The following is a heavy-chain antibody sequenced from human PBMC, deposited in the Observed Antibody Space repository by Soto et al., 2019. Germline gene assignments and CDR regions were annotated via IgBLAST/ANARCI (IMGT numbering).Heavy chain of an antibody. CDR2: IIPIFGTA. CDR1: GGTFSSYA. D-gene: IGHD6-19*01. J-gene: IGHJ4*02. V-gene: IGHV1-69*01. CDR3: ARDRQWSSSGWQYFDY. Sequence: QVQLVQSGAEVKKPGSSVKVSCKASGGTFSSYAISWVRQAPGQGLECMGGIIPIFGTANYAQKFQGRVTIPADESTSTAYMELSSLRSEDTAVYYCARDRQWSSSGWQYFDYWGQGTLVTVSS.